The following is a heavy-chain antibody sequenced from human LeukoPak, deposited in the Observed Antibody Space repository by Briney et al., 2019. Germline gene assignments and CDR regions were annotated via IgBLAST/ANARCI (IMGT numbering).Heavy chain of an antibody. CDR3: ANGWELPGNY. D-gene: IGHD1-26*01. J-gene: IGHJ4*02. V-gene: IGHV3-7*03. Sequence: ETLSLTCAVYGGSFSGYYWSWIRQPPGKGLEWVANIKQDGSEKDYVDSVKGRFTISRDNAKNSLYLQMNSLRAEDTAVYYCANGWELPGNYWGQGTLVTVSS. CDR1: GGSFSGYY. CDR2: IKQDGSEK.